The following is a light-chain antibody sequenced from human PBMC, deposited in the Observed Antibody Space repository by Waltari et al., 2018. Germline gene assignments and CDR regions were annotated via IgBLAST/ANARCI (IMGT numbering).Light chain of an antibody. J-gene: IGLJ3*02. CDR1: SNDVGGYNY. Sequence: QSALTQPRPVSGSPGQSATISCTGTSNDVGGYNYVSWYQQHPDKAPKLIIYDINKRPSGVPDRFSGSKSGNTASLTISGLQAEDEADYYCCSYVGSNTYWVFGGGTKLTVL. CDR3: CSYVGSNTYWV. CDR2: DIN. V-gene: IGLV2-11*01.